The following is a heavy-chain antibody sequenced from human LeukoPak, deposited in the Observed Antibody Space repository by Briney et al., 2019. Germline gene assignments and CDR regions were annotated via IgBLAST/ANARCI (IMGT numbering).Heavy chain of an antibody. CDR2: ISDDGTRT. J-gene: IGHJ4*02. V-gene: IGHV3-23*01. D-gene: IGHD6-19*01. CDR1: GFSFSSYA. Sequence: HPGGSLRLSCAASGFSFSSYAMTWARQAPVKGLEWVSAISDDGTRTYYADSVKGRFTISRDNSKNTLYLQMNSLRAEDTAVYYCARSSAVAVYFDYWGQGTLVTVSS. CDR3: ARSSAVAVYFDY.